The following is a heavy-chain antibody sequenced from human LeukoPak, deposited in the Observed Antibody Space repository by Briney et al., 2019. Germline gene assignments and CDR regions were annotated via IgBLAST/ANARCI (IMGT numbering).Heavy chain of an antibody. D-gene: IGHD3-10*01. V-gene: IGHV3-30*18. CDR3: AKSYYGSGSYYTALFDY. Sequence: GRSLRLSCAASGFTFSSYGMHWVRQAPGKGLEWVAVISYDGSNKYYADSVKGRFTISRDNSKNTLYLQMNSLRAEDTAVYYCAKSYYGSGSYYTALFDYWGQGTLVTVSS. CDR2: ISYDGSNK. J-gene: IGHJ4*02. CDR1: GFTFSSYG.